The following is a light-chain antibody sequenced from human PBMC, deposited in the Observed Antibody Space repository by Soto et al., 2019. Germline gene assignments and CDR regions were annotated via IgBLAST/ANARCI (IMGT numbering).Light chain of an antibody. CDR1: RSNIGSNT. CDR3: AAWDDRLNGPV. J-gene: IGLJ2*01. Sequence: QSVLTQPPSASGTPGQRVTISCSGSRSNIGSNTVNWYQQLPGTAPKLLIYSNNQRPSGVPDRFSGSKSGTSASLAISGLQSEDGADYYCAAWDDRLNGPVFGGGTKLPVL. CDR2: SNN. V-gene: IGLV1-44*01.